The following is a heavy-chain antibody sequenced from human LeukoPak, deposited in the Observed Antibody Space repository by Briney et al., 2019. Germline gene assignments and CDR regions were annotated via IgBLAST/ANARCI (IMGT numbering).Heavy chain of an antibody. Sequence: ASLSVSSKPSGFTFTSSVVQWVPQARRPRLKWIGWIVVGSGNTNYAQKVQERVIISRDMSTSTAYMELSSLRSDDTAVYYCGADRAVEISGYPNYFDYWGEGTLVSVSS. CDR2: IVVGSGNT. J-gene: IGHJ4*02. CDR1: GFTFTSSV. V-gene: IGHV1-58*01. CDR3: GADRAVEISGYPNYFDY. D-gene: IGHD3-22*01.